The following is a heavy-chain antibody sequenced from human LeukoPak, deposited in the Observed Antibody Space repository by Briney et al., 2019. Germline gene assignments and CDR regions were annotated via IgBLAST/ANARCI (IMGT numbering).Heavy chain of an antibody. CDR3: ARDTGNDEGTFDY. D-gene: IGHD1-1*01. Sequence: GPLRLSCAASGFIFTNYFMSWVRQAPGKGLEWVASIKHDGSEKYYVDSVRGRFTISRDNAKNSLYLQMNSLRAEDTAVYYCARDTGNDEGTFDYWGQGTLVTVSS. V-gene: IGHV3-7*05. CDR2: IKHDGSEK. J-gene: IGHJ4*02. CDR1: GFIFTNYF.